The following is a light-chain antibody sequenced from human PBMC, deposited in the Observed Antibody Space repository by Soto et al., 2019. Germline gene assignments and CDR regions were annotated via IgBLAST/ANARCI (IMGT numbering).Light chain of an antibody. CDR2: KAS. V-gene: IGKV1-5*03. J-gene: IGKJ1*01. CDR3: QHYDSYPWT. Sequence: DIQMTQSPSTLSASVGDRVTITCRASQRISTWLAWYQQKPGEAPKLLIYKASSLESGVPSRFSGSGSGTDFILTISSLQPDDVATYYCQHYDSYPWTFGQGTKVEVK. CDR1: QRISTW.